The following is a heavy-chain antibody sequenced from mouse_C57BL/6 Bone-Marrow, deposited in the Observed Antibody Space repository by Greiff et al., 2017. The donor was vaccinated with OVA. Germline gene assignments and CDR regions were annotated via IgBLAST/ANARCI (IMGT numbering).Heavy chain of an antibody. CDR2: INPSTGGT. Sequence: VQLQQSGPELVKPGASVKISCKASGYSFTGYYMNWVKQSPEKSLEWIGEINPSTGGTPYNQKFKAKATLTVDKSSSTAYMQLKSVTSEDSEVYYCARYNQSSRFAYWGQGTLVTVSA. V-gene: IGHV1-42*01. CDR3: ARYNQSSRFAY. D-gene: IGHD1-1*01. J-gene: IGHJ3*01. CDR1: GYSFTGYY.